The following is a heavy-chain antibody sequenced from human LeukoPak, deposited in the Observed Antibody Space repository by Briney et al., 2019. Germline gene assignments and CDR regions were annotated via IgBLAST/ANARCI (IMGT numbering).Heavy chain of an antibody. Sequence: SGTLSPPFPVSGAYLKSNYWSWVRPSPGEGLEWVWEIQQNANTKYNPSLESRITISVDTSKNQLSLKLTSVTAADTSVYYCARNGCDYAGCSRLKSYSWYYMDLWGTGTTVTVSS. V-gene: IGHV4-34*01. CDR1: GAYLKSNY. D-gene: IGHD2-21*01. CDR3: ARNGCDYAGCSRLKSYSWYYMDL. CDR2: IQQNANT. J-gene: IGHJ6*03.